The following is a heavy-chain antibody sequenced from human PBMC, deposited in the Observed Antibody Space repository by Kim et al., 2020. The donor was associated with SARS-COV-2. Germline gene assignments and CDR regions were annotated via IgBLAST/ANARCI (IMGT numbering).Heavy chain of an antibody. CDR3: ARTHHQQLGPANWFDP. CDR2: ISAYNGNT. D-gene: IGHD6-13*01. Sequence: ASVKVSCKASGYTFTSYGISWVRQAPGQGLEWMGWISAYNGNTNYAQKLHGRVTMTTDTSTSTAYMELRSLRSDDTAVYYCARTHHQQLGPANWFDPWGQGTLVTVSS. J-gene: IGHJ5*02. CDR1: GYTFTSYG. V-gene: IGHV1-18*01.